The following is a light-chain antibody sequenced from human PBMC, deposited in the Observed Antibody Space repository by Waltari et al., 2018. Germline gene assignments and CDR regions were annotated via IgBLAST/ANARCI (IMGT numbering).Light chain of an antibody. CDR3: QQYSTVPVT. J-gene: IGKJ4*01. CDR1: QRIVSASNNKNY. V-gene: IGKV4-1*01. Sequence: DIVMTQSPDSLAVSLGERATINCESSQRIVSASNNKNYIAWYQQKPGQPPKLVIHWASTRQSGVPDRFSASGSGTDFTLTISSLQAEDVAVYYCQQYSTVPVTFGGGTKVEIK. CDR2: WAS.